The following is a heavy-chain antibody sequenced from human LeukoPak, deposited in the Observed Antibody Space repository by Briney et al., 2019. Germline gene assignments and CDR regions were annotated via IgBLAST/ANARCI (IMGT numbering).Heavy chain of an antibody. J-gene: IGHJ3*01. D-gene: IGHD2-8*01. CDR2: FGGSGGRT. V-gene: IGHV3-23*01. Sequence: GGSLRLSCAASGFPFSSYAMGWVRPAPGMGLDWVSVFGGSGGRTYYADSVKGRFTISRDISKNTLFLQMKSLRAEDTAVYYCVKLGYCTDGVCSDDAFDVWGQGTMVIVSS. CDR1: GFPFSSYA. CDR3: VKLGYCTDGVCSDDAFDV.